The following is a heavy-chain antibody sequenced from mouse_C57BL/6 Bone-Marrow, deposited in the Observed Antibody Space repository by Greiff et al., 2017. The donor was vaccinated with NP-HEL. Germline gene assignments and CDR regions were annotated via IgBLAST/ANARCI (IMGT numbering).Heavy chain of an antibody. CDR3: ARGESWGAFFDY. J-gene: IGHJ2*01. D-gene: IGHD6-1*01. CDR2: IYPGDGDT. CDR1: GYTFSTSW. V-gene: IGHV1-82*01. Sequence: LQESGPELVKPGASVKISCKASGYTFSTSWMNWMQQRPGKGLEWIGRIYPGDGDTHYSGTFEGKASLTADKSSNSAYMQLSSLTSEDSAVYFCARGESWGAFFDYWGQGTTLTVSS.